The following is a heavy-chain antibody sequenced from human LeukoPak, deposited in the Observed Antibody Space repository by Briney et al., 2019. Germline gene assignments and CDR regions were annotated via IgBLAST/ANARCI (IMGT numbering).Heavy chain of an antibody. J-gene: IGHJ4*02. CDR1: GYSISTGYY. Sequence: SETLSLTCTVSGYSISTGYYWGWIRPPPGKGLEWIGSIYHSGTTYYNPSLKSRVTISVDTSKNQFSLKLNSVTAADTAVYYCARDGGYGGYDDYWGQGNLVTVSS. CDR2: IYHSGTT. D-gene: IGHD5-12*01. V-gene: IGHV4-38-2*02. CDR3: ARDGGYGGYDDY.